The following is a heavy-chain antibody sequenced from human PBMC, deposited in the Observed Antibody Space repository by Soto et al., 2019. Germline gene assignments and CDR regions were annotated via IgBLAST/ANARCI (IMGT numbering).Heavy chain of an antibody. CDR2: IFSNDEK. Sequence: GHTLVNPTDSLTLTSTVSGFSLSNARMGVSWSRQPPGKALEWLAHIFSNDEKSYSTSLKSRLTISKDNSKSQVVLTMTNMDPVDTATSYCARIGWLLPFDYWGQGTLVTV. J-gene: IGHJ4*02. V-gene: IGHV2-26*01. D-gene: IGHD3-22*01. CDR3: ARIGWLLPFDY. CDR1: GFSLSNARMG.